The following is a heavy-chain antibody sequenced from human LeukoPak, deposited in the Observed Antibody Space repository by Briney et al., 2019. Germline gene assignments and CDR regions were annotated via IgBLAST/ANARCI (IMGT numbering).Heavy chain of an antibody. CDR3: ARGRDYYDSSGYYYYFDY. J-gene: IGHJ4*02. CDR1: GGSISSYY. V-gene: IGHV4-59*01. CDR2: IYYSGST. Sequence: SETLPLTCAVSGGSISSYYWSWIRQPPGKGLEWIGYIYYSGSTNYNPSLKSRVTISVDTSKNQFSLKLSSVTAADTAVYYCARGRDYYDSSGYYYYFDYWGQGTLVTVSS. D-gene: IGHD3-22*01.